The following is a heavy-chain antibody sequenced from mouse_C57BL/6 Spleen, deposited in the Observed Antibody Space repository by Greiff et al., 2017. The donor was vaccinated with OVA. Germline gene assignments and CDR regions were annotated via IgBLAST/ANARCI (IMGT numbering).Heavy chain of an antibody. V-gene: IGHV1-4*01. CDR3: ARSGNWPWFAY. CDR2: INPSSGYT. CDR1: GYTFTSYT. Sequence: QVQLQQSGADLARPGASVKMSCKASGYTFTSYTMHWVKQRPGQGLEWIGYINPSSGYTKYNQKFKDKATLTADKSSSTAYMQLSSLTSEDSAVYYCARSGNWPWFAYWGQGTLVTVSA. J-gene: IGHJ3*01. D-gene: IGHD2-1*01.